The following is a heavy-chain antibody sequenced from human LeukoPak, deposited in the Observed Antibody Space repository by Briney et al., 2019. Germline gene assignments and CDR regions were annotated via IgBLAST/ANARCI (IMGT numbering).Heavy chain of an antibody. CDR1: GGSFSGYY. CDR2: VSSSGTT. V-gene: IGHV4-34*01. D-gene: IGHD2-8*02. J-gene: IGHJ4*02. CDR3: SRSTGGLDS. Sequence: SETLSLTCAVYGGSFSGYYWSWIRQPPGKGLEWIACVSSSGTTYYNPSLKSRVSISLDTSGDQLSLKLSSVTAADTAVYYCSRSTGGLDSWGQGTLVSVSS.